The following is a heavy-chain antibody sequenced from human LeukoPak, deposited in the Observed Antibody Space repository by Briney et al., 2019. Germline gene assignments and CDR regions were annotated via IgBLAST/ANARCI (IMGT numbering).Heavy chain of an antibody. CDR3: AKPRILYYCSSTSCHEGGFDC. CDR1: GFTFNNYA. J-gene: IGHJ4*02. D-gene: IGHD2-2*01. V-gene: IGHV3-23*01. Sequence: GGSLRLSCAASGFTFNNYAMSWVRQAPGMGLEWLSYVSGSGGATYYAASVKGRFTISRDNSKNTLYLQMNSLRAEDTAVYYCAKPRILYYCSSTSCHEGGFDCWGQGTLVTVSS. CDR2: VSGSGGAT.